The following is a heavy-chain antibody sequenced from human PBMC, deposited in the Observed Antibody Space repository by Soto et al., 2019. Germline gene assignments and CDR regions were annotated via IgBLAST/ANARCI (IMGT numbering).Heavy chain of an antibody. CDR3: ARDMGTVTTIAAFDI. CDR2: IWNDGSNK. D-gene: IGHD4-17*01. CDR1: GFTFSSYG. J-gene: IGHJ3*02. Sequence: GGSLRLSCAASGFTFSSYGMHWVRQAPGKGLEWVAVIWNDGSNKNYADPVKGRFAISRDNSKNTLYLQMNSLRAEDTAVYYCARDMGTVTTIAAFDIWGQGTMVTVSS. V-gene: IGHV3-33*01.